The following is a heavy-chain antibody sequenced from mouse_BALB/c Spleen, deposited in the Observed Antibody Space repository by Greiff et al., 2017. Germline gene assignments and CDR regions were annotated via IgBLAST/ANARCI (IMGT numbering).Heavy chain of an antibody. J-gene: IGHJ2*01. CDR3: AREGLYFDY. V-gene: IGHV1-18*01. CDR2: INPNNGGT. Sequence: SGSTFTDSNMDWVKQSHGKSFEWIGDINPNNGGTTYNQKFKGKATLTVDKSSSTAYMELRSLTSEDTAVYYCAREGLYFDYWGQGTTLTVSS. CDR1: GSTFTDSN.